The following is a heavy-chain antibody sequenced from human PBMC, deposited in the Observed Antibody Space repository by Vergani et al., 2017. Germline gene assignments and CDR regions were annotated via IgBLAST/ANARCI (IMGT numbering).Heavy chain of an antibody. CDR3: ARQNPYGSAHVDF. D-gene: IGHD3-10*01. J-gene: IGHJ4*02. CDR1: GNSVGSGYY. CDR2: VHRNGNT. V-gene: IGHV4-38-2*01. Sequence: QVDLQESGPGLVKSSETLSLNCAVSGNSVGSGYYWGWIRQPPGRGLEWIGCVHRNGNTYYTSSLRGRATISRDTSKNHFSLRLTSVTAADTAVYYCARQNPYGSAHVDFWGRGVLVTVSA.